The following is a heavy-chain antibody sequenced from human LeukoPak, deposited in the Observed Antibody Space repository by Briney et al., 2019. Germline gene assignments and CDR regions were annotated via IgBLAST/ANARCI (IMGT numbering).Heavy chain of an antibody. CDR2: ISGSGGST. CDR3: AKDYCSSTSCYPALYYYYYYGMDV. Sequence: PGGSLRLSCAASGFTFSTYAMSWVRQAPGKGLEWVSAISGSGGSTYYADSVKGRLTISRDNSKNTLYLQMNSLRAEDTAVYYCAKDYCSSTSCYPALYYYYYYGMDVWGQGTTVTVSS. D-gene: IGHD2-2*01. J-gene: IGHJ6*02. V-gene: IGHV3-23*01. CDR1: GFTFSTYA.